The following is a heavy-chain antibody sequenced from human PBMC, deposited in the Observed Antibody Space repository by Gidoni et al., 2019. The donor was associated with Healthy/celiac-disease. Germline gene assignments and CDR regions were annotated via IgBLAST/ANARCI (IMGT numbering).Heavy chain of an antibody. D-gene: IGHD5-18*01. CDR2: FDPEDGET. CDR1: GYTLTELS. CDR3: STIYSYGYFYYFDY. J-gene: IGHJ4*02. V-gene: IGHV1-24*01. Sequence: VQLVQSGAEVKKPGPSGKVACKVSGYTLTELSLHRVRKAPGKGLEWMGGFDPEDGETIYAQKFQGRVTVTEDTSTDTAYMELSSLRSEDTAVYYCSTIYSYGYFYYFDYWGQGTLVTVSS.